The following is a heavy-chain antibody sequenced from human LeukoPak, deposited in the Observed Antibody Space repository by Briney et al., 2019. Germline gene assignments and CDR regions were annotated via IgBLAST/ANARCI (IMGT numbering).Heavy chain of an antibody. Sequence: PGRSLRLSCAASGFPFSSYVMHWVRQAPGKGLEWVAVIWNDGSKKLYADSVKGRFTVSRDNHKNVVFLQMNTLRVDDTAVYYCAKDRNIVIIPAAIEGFDYWGLGTLVTVAS. CDR2: IWNDGSKK. V-gene: IGHV3-33*06. D-gene: IGHD2-2*01. J-gene: IGHJ4*02. CDR1: GFPFSSYV. CDR3: AKDRNIVIIPAAIEGFDY.